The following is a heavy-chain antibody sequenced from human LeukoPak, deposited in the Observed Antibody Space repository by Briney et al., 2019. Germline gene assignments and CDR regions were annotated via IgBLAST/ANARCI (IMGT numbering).Heavy chain of an antibody. CDR2: INYDGSST. D-gene: IGHD6-6*01. J-gene: IGHJ4*02. V-gene: IGHV3-74*01. CDR1: GFMLSSYW. Sequence: GGSLRLSCAVSGFMLSSYWMHWVRQAPGKGLVWVSRINYDGSSTSHADSVKGRFTISRDNAKNSLYLQMNSLRAEDTAVYYCARDRYSSSLDYWGQGTLVTVSS. CDR3: ARDRYSSSLDY.